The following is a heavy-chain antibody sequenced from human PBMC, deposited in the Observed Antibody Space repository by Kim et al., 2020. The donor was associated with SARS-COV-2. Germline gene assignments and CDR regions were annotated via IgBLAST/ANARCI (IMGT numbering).Heavy chain of an antibody. CDR3: ARDRYSSSWLNDY. V-gene: IGHV3-7*01. J-gene: IGHJ4*02. CDR1: GFTFSSYW. D-gene: IGHD6-13*01. CDR2: IKQDGSEK. Sequence: GGSLRLSCAASGFTFSSYWMSWVRQAPGKGLEWVANIKQDGSEKYYVDSVKGRFTISRDNAKNSLYLQMNSLRAEDTAVYYCARDRYSSSWLNDYWGQGTLVTVSS.